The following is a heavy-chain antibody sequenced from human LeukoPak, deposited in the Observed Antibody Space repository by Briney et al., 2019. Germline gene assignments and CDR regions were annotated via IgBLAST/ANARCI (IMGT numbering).Heavy chain of an antibody. Sequence: SETLSLTCTVSGGSISSSSYYWGWIRQPPGEGLEWIGSIYYSGSTYYNPSLKSRVTISVDTSKNQFSLKLSSVTAADTAVYYCARFSRTLDDYYDSTTIDDAFDIWGQGTMVTVSS. D-gene: IGHD3-22*01. CDR3: ARFSRTLDDYYDSTTIDDAFDI. J-gene: IGHJ3*02. CDR2: IYYSGST. CDR1: GGSISSSSYY. V-gene: IGHV4-39*07.